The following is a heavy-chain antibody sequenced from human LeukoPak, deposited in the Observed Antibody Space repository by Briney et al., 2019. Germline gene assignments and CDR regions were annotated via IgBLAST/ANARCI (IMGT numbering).Heavy chain of an antibody. V-gene: IGHV3-48*02. CDR3: ARSKQLDY. D-gene: IGHD6-13*01. Sequence: GGSLRLSCAASGFTFSSYNMNWVRQAPGKGLEWVSYISPGSSTIYYADSVKGRFTISRDNAKNSMYLQMNSLRDEDTAVYYCARSKQLDYWGQGTLVTVSS. CDR2: ISPGSSTI. CDR1: GFTFSSYN. J-gene: IGHJ4*02.